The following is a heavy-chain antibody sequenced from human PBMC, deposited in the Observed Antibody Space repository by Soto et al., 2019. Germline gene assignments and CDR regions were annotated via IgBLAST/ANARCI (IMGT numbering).Heavy chain of an antibody. CDR2: INAGNGNT. CDR1: GYTFTSYA. CDR3: ARAKCWRSGSCYPGAFDY. D-gene: IGHD2-15*01. J-gene: IGHJ4*02. V-gene: IGHV1-3*01. Sequence: QVQLVQSGAEVKKPGASVKVSCKASGYTFTSYAMHWVRQAPGQRLEWMGWINAGNGNTKYSQKFQGRVTITRDTSASTAYMELSSLRSEDTAVYYCARAKCWRSGSCYPGAFDYWGQGTLVTVSS.